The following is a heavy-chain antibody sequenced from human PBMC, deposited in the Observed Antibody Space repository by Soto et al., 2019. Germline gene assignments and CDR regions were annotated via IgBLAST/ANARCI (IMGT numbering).Heavy chain of an antibody. CDR2: ISGSGGST. D-gene: IGHD3-10*01. CDR3: AKDLGLGYYGSGSSTFDY. Sequence: PGGSLRLSCAASGFTFNSYGMNWVRQAPEKGLEWVSGISGSGGSTYYADSVKGRFTISRDNSKNTLYLQMNSLRAEDTAVYYCAKDLGLGYYGSGSSTFDYWGQGTLVTVSS. CDR1: GFTFNSYG. V-gene: IGHV3-23*01. J-gene: IGHJ4*02.